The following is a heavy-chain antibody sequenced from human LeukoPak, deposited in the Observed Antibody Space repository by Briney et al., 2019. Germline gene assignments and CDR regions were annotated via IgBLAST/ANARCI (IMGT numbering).Heavy chain of an antibody. D-gene: IGHD6-19*01. CDR2: ITGSSSTI. Sequence: GGSLRLSCAASGFTFSGSAMHWVRQASGKGLEWVSYITGSSSTIYYADSVKGRFTISRDNAKNSLYLQMNSLRAEDTAVYYCARRGASSGGLDYWGQGTLVTVSS. V-gene: IGHV3-48*01. CDR1: GFTFSGSA. CDR3: ARRGASSGGLDY. J-gene: IGHJ4*02.